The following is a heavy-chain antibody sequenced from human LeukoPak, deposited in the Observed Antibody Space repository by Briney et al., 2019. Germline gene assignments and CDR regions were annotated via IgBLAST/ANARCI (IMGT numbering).Heavy chain of an antibody. CDR2: IYYSGST. CDR3: ARKGWSPRYYYMDV. J-gene: IGHJ6*03. Sequence: SETLSLTCTVSGYSISSGYYWGWIRQPPGKGLEWIGSIYYSGSTYYNPSLKSRVTISVDTSKNQFSLKLSSVTAADTAVYYCARKGWSPRYYYMDVWGKGTTVIVSS. CDR1: GYSISSGYY. D-gene: IGHD2-15*01. V-gene: IGHV4-38-2*02.